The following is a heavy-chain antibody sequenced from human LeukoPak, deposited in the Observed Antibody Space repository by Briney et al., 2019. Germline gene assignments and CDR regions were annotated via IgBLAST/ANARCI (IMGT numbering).Heavy chain of an antibody. CDR2: IYHIGST. Sequence: PSETLSLTCTVSGYSISSGYYWGWIRQPPGKGLEWIGSIYHIGSTYYNPSLKSRVTISVDTSMSQFSLKLSSVTAADTAVYYCARGIYWFDPWGQGTLVTVSS. CDR3: ARGIYWFDP. J-gene: IGHJ5*02. CDR1: GYSISSGYY. V-gene: IGHV4-38-2*02.